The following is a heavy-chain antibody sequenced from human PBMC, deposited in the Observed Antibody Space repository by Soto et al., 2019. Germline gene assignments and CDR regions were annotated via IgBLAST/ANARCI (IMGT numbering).Heavy chain of an antibody. CDR1: GGTFSPYS. CDR2: IIPIFGTA. J-gene: IGHJ4*02. V-gene: IGHV1-69*06. Sequence: QVQLVQSGAEVKKPGSSGKGSCKTSGGTFSPYSIVWVRQAPGEGLDCMGWIIPIFGTANYAQKFQDRVTITADKSTNTAFMELSSLKSEDTAMYYCASSSGNNYGVGANYYFDYGGQGTLVTVSS. CDR3: ASSSGNNYGVGANYYFDY. D-gene: IGHD1-26*01.